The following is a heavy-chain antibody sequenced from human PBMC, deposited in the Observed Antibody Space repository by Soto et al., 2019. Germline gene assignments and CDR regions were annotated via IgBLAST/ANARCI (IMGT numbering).Heavy chain of an antibody. D-gene: IGHD3-3*01. CDR1: GFTFSDYG. CDR3: AKDRGAITIFGVGKTGEYNWFDP. CDR2: ISYDGSNK. J-gene: IGHJ5*02. V-gene: IGHV3-30*18. Sequence: QVQLVESGGGVVQPGRSLRLSCAASGFTFSDYGMHWVRQAPGKGLEWVAVISYDGSNKYYADSVKGRFTISRDNSKNTLYLQMNSLRAEDTAVFYCAKDRGAITIFGVGKTGEYNWFDPWGQGTLVTVSS.